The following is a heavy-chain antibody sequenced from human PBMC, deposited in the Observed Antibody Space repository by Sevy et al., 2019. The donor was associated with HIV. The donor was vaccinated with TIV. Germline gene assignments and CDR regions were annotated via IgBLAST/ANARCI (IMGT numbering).Heavy chain of an antibody. CDR1: GXXXXXLY. CDR2: IFSXXXI. J-gene: IGHJ4*02. Sequence: SETLSLTCTXSGXXXXXLYWNWIRXPPGKXREWIANIFSXXXINYNPSLKSRVTLSLDTSKNQFSLRLXSVTAADTAMYXCAGXNAXGRGYSWGQGTLVTVSS. V-gene: IGHV4-59*08. CDR3: AGXNAXGRGYS.